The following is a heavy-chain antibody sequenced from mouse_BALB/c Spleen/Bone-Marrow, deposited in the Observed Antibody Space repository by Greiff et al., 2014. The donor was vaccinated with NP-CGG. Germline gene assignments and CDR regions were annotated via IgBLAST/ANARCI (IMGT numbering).Heavy chain of an antibody. J-gene: IGHJ2*01. CDR3: TGRGITTGGFDY. CDR2: IYPGNTDT. D-gene: IGHD2-4*01. V-gene: IGHV1-5*01. CDR1: GYTFTSYW. Sequence: VQLQQSGTILARPGVSVKMSCKASGYTFTSYWMHWVKQRPGQGLEWIGAIYPGNTDTNYNQKFKGKAKLTAVTSTSTAYMELSRLTNADSAVYYCTGRGITTGGFDYWGQGTTLTVSS.